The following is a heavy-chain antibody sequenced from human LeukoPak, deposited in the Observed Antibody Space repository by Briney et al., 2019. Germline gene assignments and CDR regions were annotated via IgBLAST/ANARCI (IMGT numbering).Heavy chain of an antibody. CDR3: ARDVNWFGELCDY. J-gene: IGHJ4*02. Sequence: GRSLRLSCAASGFTFSSYAMHWVRQAPGKGLEWVAVISYDGRNIFYADSVKGRFTISRDNSKNTLYLQMNSLRTEDTAVYYCARDVNWFGELCDYWGQGTLVTVSS. D-gene: IGHD3-10*01. CDR2: ISYDGRNI. CDR1: GFTFSSYA. V-gene: IGHV3-30*04.